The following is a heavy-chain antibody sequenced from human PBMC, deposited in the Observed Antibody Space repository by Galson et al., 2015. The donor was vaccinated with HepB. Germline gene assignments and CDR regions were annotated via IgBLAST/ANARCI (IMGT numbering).Heavy chain of an antibody. CDR2: INHSGST. Sequence: LTCAVYGGSFSGYYWSWIRQPPGKGLEWIGEINHSGSTNYNPSLKSRVTISVDTSKNQFSLKLSSVTAADTAVYYCARGRRMSRFDYWGQGTLVTVSS. V-gene: IGHV4-34*01. J-gene: IGHJ4*02. CDR3: ARGRRMSRFDY. CDR1: GGSFSGYY. D-gene: IGHD6-25*01.